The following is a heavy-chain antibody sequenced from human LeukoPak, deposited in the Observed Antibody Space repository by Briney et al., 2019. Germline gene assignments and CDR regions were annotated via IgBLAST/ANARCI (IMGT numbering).Heavy chain of an antibody. CDR3: ARSPGSYGRLDY. D-gene: IGHD3-16*01. CDR2: IYLSGST. J-gene: IGHJ4*02. V-gene: IGHV4-39*01. CDR1: GGSISSSSYY. Sequence: PSETLSLTCTVSGGSISSSSYYWGWIRQPPGKGLEWIGSIYLSGSTYYNPSLKSRVTISVDTSKNQFSLKLSSVTAADTAVYYCARSPGSYGRLDYWGQGTLVTVSS.